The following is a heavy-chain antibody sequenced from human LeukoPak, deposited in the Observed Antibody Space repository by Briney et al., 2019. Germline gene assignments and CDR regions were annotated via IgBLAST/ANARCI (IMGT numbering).Heavy chain of an antibody. CDR2: ISYDGSNK. CDR3: ARGRLRYCSSTSCYGVFDY. V-gene: IGHV3-30-3*01. D-gene: IGHD2-2*01. Sequence: GGSLRLSCAASGFTFSSYAMHWVRQAPGKGLEWVAVISYDGSNKYYADSVKGRFTISRDNSKNTLYLQMNSLRAEDTAVYYCARGRLRYCSSTSCYGVFDYWGQGTLVTVSS. CDR1: GFTFSSYA. J-gene: IGHJ4*02.